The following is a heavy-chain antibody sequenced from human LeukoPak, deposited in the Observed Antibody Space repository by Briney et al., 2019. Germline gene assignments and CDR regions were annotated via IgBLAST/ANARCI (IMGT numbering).Heavy chain of an antibody. CDR1: GGSFSGYY. CDR2: IYYSGST. J-gene: IGHJ6*02. Sequence: SETLSLTCAVYGGSFSGYYWSWIRQPPGKGLEWIGYIYYSGSTNYNPSLKSRVTISVDTSKNQFSLKLSSVTAADTAVYYCARGLLWFGEPQYYYYGMDVWGQGTTVTVSS. D-gene: IGHD3-10*01. V-gene: IGHV4-59*12. CDR3: ARGLLWFGEPQYYYYGMDV.